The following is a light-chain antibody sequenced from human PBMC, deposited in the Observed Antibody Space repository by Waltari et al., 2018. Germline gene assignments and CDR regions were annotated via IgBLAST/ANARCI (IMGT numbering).Light chain of an antibody. CDR2: GVN. CDR3: SSYAAYNTVI. J-gene: IGLJ2*01. CDR1: SGDVGNYNL. V-gene: IGLV2-23*02. Sequence: QSTLTQPASVSGSLGQSIPISCIGTSGDVGNYNLFSGSQQPPGKSPKFMLYGVNKRPSGVSNRCSGSKSGNTASLTISGLQGEDEAIYFCSSYAAYNTVIFGGGTKVTVL.